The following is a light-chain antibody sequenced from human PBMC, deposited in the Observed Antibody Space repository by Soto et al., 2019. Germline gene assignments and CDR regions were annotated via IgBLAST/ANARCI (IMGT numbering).Light chain of an antibody. CDR2: DVT. J-gene: IGLJ1*01. V-gene: IGLV2-14*03. CDR1: SSDVGAYNY. Sequence: QSVLTQPASVSGSPGQSITISCTGTSSDVGAYNYVSWYQQYPGKAPKYIIYDVTNRPSGVSYRFSGSKSGNTASLTISGLQAEDEADYYCSSCTTSSTLYVFGTGTKVTVL. CDR3: SSCTTSSTLYV.